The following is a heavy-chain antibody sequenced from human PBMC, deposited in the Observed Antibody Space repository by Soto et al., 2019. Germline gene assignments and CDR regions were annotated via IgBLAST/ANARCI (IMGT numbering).Heavy chain of an antibody. Sequence: SETLSLTCTVSGGSISSYYWSWIRQPPGKGLEWIGYIYYSGSTNYNPSLKSRVTISVDTSKNQFSLKLSSVTAADTAVYYCARDRMGSAYFDYWGQGTLVTVSS. V-gene: IGHV4-59*01. D-gene: IGHD1-26*01. CDR2: IYYSGST. CDR1: GGSISSYY. CDR3: ARDRMGSAYFDY. J-gene: IGHJ4*02.